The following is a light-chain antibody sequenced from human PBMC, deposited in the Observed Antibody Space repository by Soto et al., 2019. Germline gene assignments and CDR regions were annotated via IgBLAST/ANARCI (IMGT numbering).Light chain of an antibody. CDR3: QQRANWPPLT. CDR2: GAS. CDR1: PSVSSSY. Sequence: EIVLTQSPGTLSLSPGERATLSCRASPSVSSSYLAWYQQKPGQAPRLLIYGASSRATGIPDRFSGSGSGTDFTLTISRLEPEDFAVYYCQQRANWPPLTFGGGTKVDIK. J-gene: IGKJ4*01. V-gene: IGKV3D-20*02.